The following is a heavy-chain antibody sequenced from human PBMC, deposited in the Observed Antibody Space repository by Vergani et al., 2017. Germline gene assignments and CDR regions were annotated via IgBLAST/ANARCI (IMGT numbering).Heavy chain of an antibody. Sequence: EVQLVESGGGLVQPGGSLRLSCAASGFTFSSYWMHWVRQAPGKGLVWVSRINSDGSSTSYADSVKGRFTISRDNAKNTLYLKMNSLRAEDTAVYYCARGTIVVVPAAITSYMDVWGKGTTVTVSS. J-gene: IGHJ6*03. CDR3: ARGTIVVVPAAITSYMDV. CDR2: INSDGSST. CDR1: GFTFSSYW. V-gene: IGHV3-74*01. D-gene: IGHD2-2*01.